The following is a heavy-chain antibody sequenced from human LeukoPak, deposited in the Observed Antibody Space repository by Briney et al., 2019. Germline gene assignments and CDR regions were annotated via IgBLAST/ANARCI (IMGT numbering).Heavy chain of an antibody. Sequence: PSETLSLTCTVSGGSISSYYWSWIRQSPGKGLEWIGYIYYSGSTSYNPSLKSGVTISVDSIKNQFSLRLTSVTAADTAVYYCARGRVRDGFFAYYDSWGQGTLVTVSS. CDR3: ARGRVRDGFFAYYDS. V-gene: IGHV4-59*01. CDR1: GGSISSYY. J-gene: IGHJ4*02. CDR2: IYYSGST. D-gene: IGHD5-24*01.